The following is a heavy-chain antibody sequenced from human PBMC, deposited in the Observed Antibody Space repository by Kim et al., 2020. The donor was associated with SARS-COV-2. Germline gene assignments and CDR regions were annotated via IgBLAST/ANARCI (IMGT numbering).Heavy chain of an antibody. V-gene: IGHV4-39*01. D-gene: IGHD3-16*02. CDR2: IYYSGDT. Sequence: SETLSLTCAVSGGSISGSTYYWAWFRQPPGKGLEWIGHIYYSGDTYYTPSLKSRVTISVDTSKNQFSLKVTSVTAADTAVYYCASLAMSGGVIAPFDYWGQGSLVTVSS. J-gene: IGHJ4*01. CDR1: GGSISGSTYY. CDR3: ASLAMSGGVIAPFDY.